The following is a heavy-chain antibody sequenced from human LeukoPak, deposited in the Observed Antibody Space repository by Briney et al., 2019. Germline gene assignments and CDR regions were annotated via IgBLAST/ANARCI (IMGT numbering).Heavy chain of an antibody. V-gene: IGHV4-59*01. CDR1: GGSISNYY. J-gene: IGHJ6*03. D-gene: IGHD2-2*01. Sequence: SETLSLTCTVSGGSISNYYWSWIRRPPGKGLEWIGYIYYSGSTNYNPSLKSRVTISVDTSKNQFSLKLSSVTAADTAVYYCARGRSSTSLNYYYYYMDVWGKGTTVTVSS. CDR2: IYYSGST. CDR3: ARGRSSTSLNYYYYYMDV.